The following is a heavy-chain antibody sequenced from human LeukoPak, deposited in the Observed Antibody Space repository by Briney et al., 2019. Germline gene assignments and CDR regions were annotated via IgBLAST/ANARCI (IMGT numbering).Heavy chain of an antibody. Sequence: GGSLRFSCAASGFTFSSYEMNWVRQAPGKGLEWVSYISSSGSTIHYADSMKGRLTISRDNSKNTLYLQMNSLRAEDTAVYYCAKAPLYSGSYSNWFDPWGQGTLVTVSS. CDR1: GFTFSSYE. J-gene: IGHJ5*02. CDR2: ISSSGSTI. V-gene: IGHV3-48*03. CDR3: AKAPLYSGSYSNWFDP. D-gene: IGHD1-26*01.